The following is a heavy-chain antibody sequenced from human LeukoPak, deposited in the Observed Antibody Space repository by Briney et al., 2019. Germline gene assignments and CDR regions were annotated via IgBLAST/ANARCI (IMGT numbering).Heavy chain of an antibody. CDR1: GYTFTSYD. V-gene: IGHV1-8*03. CDR3: ARGRGIPYYYYYMDV. CDR2: MNPNSGNT. Sequence: ASVKVPCKASGYTFTSYDINWVRQATGQGLEWMGWMNPNSGNTGYAQKFQGRVTITRNTSISTAYMELSSLRSEDTAVYYCARGRGIPYYYYYMDVWGKGTTVTVSS. J-gene: IGHJ6*03. D-gene: IGHD3-10*01.